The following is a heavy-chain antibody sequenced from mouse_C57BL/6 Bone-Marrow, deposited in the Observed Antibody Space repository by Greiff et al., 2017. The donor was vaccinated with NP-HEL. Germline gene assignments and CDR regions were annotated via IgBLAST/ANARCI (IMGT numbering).Heavy chain of an antibody. J-gene: IGHJ3*01. Sequence: QVQLQQSGAELARPGASVKLSCKASGYTFTSYGISWVKQRTGQGLEWIGEIYPRSGNIYYNEKFKGKATLTADKSSSTAYMELRSLTSEDSAVYFCARSELGSAWFAYWGQGTLVTVSA. CDR1: GYTFTSYG. CDR2: IYPRSGNI. CDR3: ARSELGSAWFAY. V-gene: IGHV1-81*01. D-gene: IGHD4-1*01.